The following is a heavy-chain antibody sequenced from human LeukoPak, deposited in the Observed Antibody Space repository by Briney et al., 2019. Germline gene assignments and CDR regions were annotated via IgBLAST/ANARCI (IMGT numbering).Heavy chain of an antibody. Sequence: SETLSLTCTVSGYSISSGYYWGWIRQPPGKGLEWIGSIYHSGSTYYNPSLKSRVTISVDTSKNQFSLKLNSVTAADTAVYYCATISGYEYYYYYYYMDVWGKGTTVTVSS. CDR3: ATISGYEYYYYYYYMDV. V-gene: IGHV4-38-2*02. CDR2: IYHSGST. CDR1: GYSISSGYY. D-gene: IGHD5-12*01. J-gene: IGHJ6*03.